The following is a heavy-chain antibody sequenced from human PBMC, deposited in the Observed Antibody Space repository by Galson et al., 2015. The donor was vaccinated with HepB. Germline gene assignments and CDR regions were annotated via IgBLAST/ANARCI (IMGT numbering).Heavy chain of an antibody. V-gene: IGHV3-7*01. CDR3: ARVWGVLRGGWFDP. D-gene: IGHD2-8*01. CDR1: GFTFSSYW. Sequence: SLRLSCAASGFTFSSYWMSWVRQAPGKGLEWVANIKEDGSEEFYVDSVRGRFTISRDNAKNSLHLQLNSLRAEDTAVYYCARVWGVLRGGWFDPWGQGVLVTVSS. CDR2: IKEDGSEE. J-gene: IGHJ5*02.